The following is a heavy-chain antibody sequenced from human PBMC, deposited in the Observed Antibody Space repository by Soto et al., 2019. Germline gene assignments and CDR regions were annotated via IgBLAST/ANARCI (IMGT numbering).Heavy chain of an antibody. V-gene: IGHV3-48*03. CDR3: VRDLHEPLATDALRVAN. D-gene: IGHD2-8*02. J-gene: IGHJ4*02. CDR2: ISSTGSGT. CDR1: GFTFSSYE. Sequence: EMQLVESGGGLVQPGGSLRLSCAASGFTFSSYEMHWVRQAPGKGLEWISYISSTGSGTLYADSVRGRFTMSRDNTKNSVALQMSSLRAEDTDVYYCVRDLHEPLATDALRVANWGQGTQVTVSS.